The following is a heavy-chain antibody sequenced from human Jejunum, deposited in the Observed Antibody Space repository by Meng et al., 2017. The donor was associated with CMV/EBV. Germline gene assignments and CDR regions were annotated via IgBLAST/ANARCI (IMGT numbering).Heavy chain of an antibody. J-gene: IGHJ4*02. D-gene: IGHD1-26*01. CDR2: ISSSSSYI. CDR1: GFTFMSYS. V-gene: IGHV3-21*01. Sequence: LSVASPGFTFMSYSINWVRQAPGKGLEWVSSISSSSSYIYYADSVKGRFTISRDNAKNSLYLQMNSLRAEDTAGYYCARSPPSGSYNYWGQGTLVTVSS. CDR3: ARSPPSGSYNY.